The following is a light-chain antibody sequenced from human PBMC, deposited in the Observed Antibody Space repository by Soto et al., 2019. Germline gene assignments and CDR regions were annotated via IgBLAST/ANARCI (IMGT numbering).Light chain of an antibody. J-gene: IGKJ2*01. CDR2: EVS. V-gene: IGKV2D-29*01. Sequence: IVITQTPLSLSVTHGQPASISCKSSPSLLPSDGKTYFYWYIQKPGQTPQLLIKEVSHRFSGVPDRFSASSSGPDFTLKISRVEAEDVGVYYCMVTIQGPRYTLGQGTKLYIK. CDR3: MVTIQGPRYT. CDR1: PSLLPSDGKTY.